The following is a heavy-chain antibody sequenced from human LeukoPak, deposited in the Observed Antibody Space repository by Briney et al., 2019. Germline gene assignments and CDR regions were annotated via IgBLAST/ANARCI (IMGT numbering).Heavy chain of an antibody. CDR2: INPNSGGT. Sequence: ASVKVSCKASGYTFTGYYMHWVRQAPGQGLEWMGWINPNSGGTNYAQKFQGRVTMTRDTSISTAYMELSRLRSDDTAVYYCARVRYCSGGSCYSYRPPFDPWGQGTLVTVSS. V-gene: IGHV1-2*02. J-gene: IGHJ5*02. D-gene: IGHD2-15*01. CDR1: GYTFTGYY. CDR3: ARVRYCSGGSCYSYRPPFDP.